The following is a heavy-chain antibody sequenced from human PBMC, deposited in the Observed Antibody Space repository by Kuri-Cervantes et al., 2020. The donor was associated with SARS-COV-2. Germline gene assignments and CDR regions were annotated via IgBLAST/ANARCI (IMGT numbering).Heavy chain of an antibody. CDR3: ARENPYCSGGSCYSGAFDI. Sequence: LSLTCAASGFTFSSYGMHWVRQAPGKGLEWVAVIWYDGSNKYYADSVKGRFTISRDNSKNTLYLQMNSLRAEDTAVYYCARENPYCSGGSCYSGAFDIWGQGTMVTVSS. J-gene: IGHJ3*02. V-gene: IGHV3-33*01. CDR1: GFTFSSYG. D-gene: IGHD2-15*01. CDR2: IWYDGSNK.